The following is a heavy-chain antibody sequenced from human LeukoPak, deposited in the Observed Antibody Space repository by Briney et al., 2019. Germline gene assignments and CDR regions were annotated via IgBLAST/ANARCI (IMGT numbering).Heavy chain of an antibody. CDR2: ISYDGSNK. Sequence: GGSLRLSCAASGFTFSSYAMHWVRQAPGKGLEWVAVISYDGSNKYYADSVKGRFTISRDNSKNTLYLQMNSLRAEDTALYYCAKEVAEQWLVPGNDYYYGMDVWGQGTTVTVSS. J-gene: IGHJ6*02. V-gene: IGHV3-30-3*01. CDR3: AKEVAEQWLVPGNDYYYGMDV. D-gene: IGHD6-19*01. CDR1: GFTFSSYA.